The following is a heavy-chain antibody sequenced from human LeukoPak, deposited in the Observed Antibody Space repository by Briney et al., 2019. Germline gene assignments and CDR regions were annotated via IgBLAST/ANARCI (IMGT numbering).Heavy chain of an antibody. D-gene: IGHD6-19*01. V-gene: IGHV3-21*01. J-gene: IGHJ3*02. CDR2: ISATSSYI. CDR3: ARDKTEQWLVLEAFDI. Sequence: PGVSLTLSCAASGFTFSSSSMKWVRQTPGQGLEPVSSISATSSYIYYADSARGRFTISRDNAKNSLYLQMNSLRAEDTAVYYCARDKTEQWLVLEAFDIWGQGTVVTVSS. CDR1: GFTFSSSS.